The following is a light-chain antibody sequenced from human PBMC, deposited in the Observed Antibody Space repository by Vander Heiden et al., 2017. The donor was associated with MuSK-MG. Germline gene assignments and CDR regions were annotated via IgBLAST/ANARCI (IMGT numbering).Light chain of an antibody. J-gene: IGKJ1*01. CDR2: TAS. Sequence: PGERATLSCRASQRVGSSSLAWFQQKPGQAPRLLIYTASTRATGIPDRFSGSESGTDFTLTISRLEPEDFAVYYCQQDSNSPQTFGQGTMVEIK. CDR3: QQDSNSPQT. V-gene: IGKV3-20*01. CDR1: QRVGSSS.